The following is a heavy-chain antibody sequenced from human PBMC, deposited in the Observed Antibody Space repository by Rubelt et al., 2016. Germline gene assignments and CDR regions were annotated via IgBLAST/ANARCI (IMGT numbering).Heavy chain of an antibody. Sequence: QVQLQQWGAGLLKPSETLSLTCAVYGGSLSGYYWSWIRQPPGKGLAWIGEINHSGITNYNPSLKSRVTVSLDTSKNQCYLKLTSVTAADTAVYYCARHGLWSGNAIGYWGQGALVTVSS. CDR3: ARHGLWSGNAIGY. CDR1: GGSLSGYY. D-gene: IGHD5-18*01. J-gene: IGHJ4*02. CDR2: INHSGIT. V-gene: IGHV4-34*01.